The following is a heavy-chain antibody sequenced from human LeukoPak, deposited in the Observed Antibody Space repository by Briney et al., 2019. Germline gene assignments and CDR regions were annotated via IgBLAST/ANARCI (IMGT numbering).Heavy chain of an antibody. CDR2: ICSSGST. CDR3: ARDRGTDGSDQLDP. D-gene: IGHD3-10*01. CDR1: GGSISSYC. J-gene: IGHJ5*02. V-gene: IGHV4-4*07. Sequence: SETLSLTCTASGGSISSYCWIWIRQSAGKGLEWIARICSSGSTVYNPALKSRVTTSSDMSNNQFSLQLTSVTAADTAVYYCARDRGTDGSDQLDPWGQGILVTVSS.